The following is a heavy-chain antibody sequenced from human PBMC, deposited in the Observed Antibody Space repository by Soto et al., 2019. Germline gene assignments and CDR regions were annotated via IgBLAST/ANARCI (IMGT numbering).Heavy chain of an antibody. CDR1: GGTFSGYA. CDR3: ARDLTIFGVVTSSYYYYGMDV. Sequence: ASGKVSCKASGGTFSGYAISWVRQAPGQGLEWIGGIIPIFGTANYAQKFQGRVTITADESTSTAYMELSSLRSEDTAVYYCARDLTIFGVVTSSYYYYGMDVWGQGTTVTVSS. CDR2: IIPIFGTA. J-gene: IGHJ6*02. D-gene: IGHD3-3*01. V-gene: IGHV1-69*13.